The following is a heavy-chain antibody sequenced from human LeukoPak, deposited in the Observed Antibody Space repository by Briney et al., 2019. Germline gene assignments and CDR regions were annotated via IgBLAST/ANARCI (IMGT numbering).Heavy chain of an antibody. J-gene: IGHJ4*02. CDR1: GFTFSSYE. Sequence: GGSLRLSCAASGFTFSSYEMNWVRQAPGKGLEWVSYISSSGSTMYYADSVKGRFTISRDNAKNSLYLQMNSLRAEDTAVYYCARGLWFGELSTIGFDYWGQGTLVTVSS. D-gene: IGHD3-10*01. CDR2: ISSSGSTM. V-gene: IGHV3-48*03. CDR3: ARGLWFGELSTIGFDY.